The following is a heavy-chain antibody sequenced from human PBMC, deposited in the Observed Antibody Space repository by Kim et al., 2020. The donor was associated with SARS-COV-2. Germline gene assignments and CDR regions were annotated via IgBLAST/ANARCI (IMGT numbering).Heavy chain of an antibody. CDR3: ARQWLVRGGFDY. J-gene: IGHJ4*02. Sequence: DYAVSVKSRITINPDTSKNQFSLQLNSVTPEDTAVYYCARQWLVRGGFDYWGQGTLVTVSS. V-gene: IGHV6-1*01. D-gene: IGHD6-19*01.